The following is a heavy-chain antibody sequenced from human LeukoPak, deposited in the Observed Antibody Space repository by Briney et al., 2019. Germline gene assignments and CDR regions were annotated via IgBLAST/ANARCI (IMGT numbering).Heavy chain of an antibody. CDR2: IYHSGST. V-gene: IGHV4-38-2*02. CDR1: GYSISSGYY. Sequence: PSETLSLTCTVSGYSISSGYYWGWIRQPPGKGLEWIGSIYHSGSTYYNPSLKSRVTISVDTSKNQFSLKLSSVTAADTAVYYCARGRPGSSSGSYFDYWGQGTLVTVSS. CDR3: ARGRPGSSSGSYFDY. J-gene: IGHJ4*02. D-gene: IGHD6-6*01.